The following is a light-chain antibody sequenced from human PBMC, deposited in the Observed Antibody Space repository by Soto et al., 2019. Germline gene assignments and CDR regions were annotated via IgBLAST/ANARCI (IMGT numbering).Light chain of an antibody. CDR1: SGHSRNA. CDR2: INSDGSH. V-gene: IGLV4-69*01. CDR3: QAWVTGIGV. J-gene: IGLJ2*01. Sequence: QPVLTQSPSASASLGASVKLTCTLSSGHSRNAIAWHQQQPEKGPRYLMKINSDGSHIKGDEIPDRFSGSSSGAERYLTISSLQSEDEADYYCQAWVTGIGVFGGGTKLTFL.